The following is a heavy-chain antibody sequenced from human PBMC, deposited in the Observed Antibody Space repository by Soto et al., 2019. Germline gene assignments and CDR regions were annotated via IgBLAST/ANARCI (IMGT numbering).Heavy chain of an antibody. V-gene: IGHV1-18*01. CDR1: GYSFSNYG. J-gene: IGHJ4*02. Sequence: QVKLVQSGAEVKKPGASVRVSCAASGYSFSNYGISWVRQAPGQGLEWMGWISPYNGNTRCTQKFQDRLTMTTEPSTSTVVMELRSLTSDDTAVYYCARDLSQWAYTHCYGSHWGQGTLVTVSS. CDR3: ARDLSQWAYTHCYGSH. D-gene: IGHD6-19*01. CDR2: ISPYNGNT.